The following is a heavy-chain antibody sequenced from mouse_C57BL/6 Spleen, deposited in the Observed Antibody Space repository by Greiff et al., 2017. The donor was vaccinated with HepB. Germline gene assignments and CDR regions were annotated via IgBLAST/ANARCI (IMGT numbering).Heavy chain of an antibody. Sequence: EVKLVESEGGLVQPGRSMKLSCTASGFTFSDYYMAWVRQVPEKGLEWVANINYDGSSTYYLDSLKSRFIISRDNAKNILYLQMSSLKSEDTATYYCAREGSSYYFDYWGQGTTLTVSS. D-gene: IGHD1-1*01. CDR2: INYDGSST. CDR3: AREGSSYYFDY. CDR1: GFTFSDYY. V-gene: IGHV5-16*01. J-gene: IGHJ2*01.